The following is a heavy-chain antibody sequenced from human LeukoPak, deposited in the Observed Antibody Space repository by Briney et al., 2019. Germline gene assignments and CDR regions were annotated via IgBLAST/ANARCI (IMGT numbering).Heavy chain of an antibody. CDR1: GFTFSSYW. J-gene: IGHJ4*02. Sequence: GGSVRRSCAASGFTFSSYWRHWLRQAPGKGRVWVSRINSDGRSTSYADSVKGRFTISRANAKNKLDLQMHRLRAEDTAVYYNANSHATMVTAGSGFHYWGQGTLVTVSS. CDR2: INSDGRST. CDR3: ANSHATMVTAGSGFHY. V-gene: IGHV3-74*01. D-gene: IGHD5-18*01.